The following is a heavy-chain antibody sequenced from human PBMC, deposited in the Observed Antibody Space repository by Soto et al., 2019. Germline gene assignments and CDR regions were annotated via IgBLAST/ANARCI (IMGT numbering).Heavy chain of an antibody. Sequence: SETLSLTCAVSGGFISSGDQYWTWIRHRPGEGLEWFGYINHRGSLYYNPSLKSRASMSVDTSKNQFSLNLSSVTAADTAVYYCARELPQRQGRNMDVWGQGTTVTVSS. V-gene: IGHV4-31*11. J-gene: IGHJ6*02. CDR1: GGFISSGDQY. CDR3: ARELPQRQGRNMDV. CDR2: INHRGSL. D-gene: IGHD1-1*01.